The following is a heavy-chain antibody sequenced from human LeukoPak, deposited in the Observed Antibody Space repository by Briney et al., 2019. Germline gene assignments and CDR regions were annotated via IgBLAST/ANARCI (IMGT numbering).Heavy chain of an antibody. J-gene: IGHJ4*02. V-gene: IGHV1-69*04. D-gene: IGHD3-22*01. CDR1: GGTFSSYA. Sequence: ASVKVSCKASGGTFSSYAISWVRQAPGQGLEWTGRIIPILGIANYAQKFQGRVTITADKSTSTAYMELSSLRSEDTAVYYCARPYYYDSSGPPGYWGQGTLVTVSS. CDR2: IIPILGIA. CDR3: ARPYYYDSSGPPGY.